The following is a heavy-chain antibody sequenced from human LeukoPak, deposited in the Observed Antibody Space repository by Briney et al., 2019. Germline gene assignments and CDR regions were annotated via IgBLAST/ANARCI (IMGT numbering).Heavy chain of an antibody. CDR2: VRSKAYGGTT. CDR3: TRAWGYYYDSSAYYYNC. V-gene: IGHV3-49*04. Sequence: GGSLRLSCIASGFTFGDFAMSWVRQAPGKGLEWVGLVRSKAYGGTTEYAAFVKGRFTISRDDSNNIAYLQMNSLKTEDTAVYFCTRAWGYYYDSSAYYYNCWGQGTLVTVSS. D-gene: IGHD3-22*01. CDR1: GFTFGDFA. J-gene: IGHJ4*02.